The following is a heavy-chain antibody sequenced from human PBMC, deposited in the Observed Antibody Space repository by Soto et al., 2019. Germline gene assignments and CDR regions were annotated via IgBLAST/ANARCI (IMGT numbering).Heavy chain of an antibody. CDR3: ARDLVRGYDFWSGYSTLDY. D-gene: IGHD3-3*01. CDR2: ISAYNGNT. Sequence: ASVKVSCKASGYMFVTYGINWVRQAPGQGLEWMGWISAYNGNTKYAQNLQGRVTMTTDASTSTAYMEMRSLRSDDTAVYYCARDLVRGYDFWSGYSTLDYWGQGTLVTVSS. CDR1: GYMFVTYG. J-gene: IGHJ4*02. V-gene: IGHV1-18*01.